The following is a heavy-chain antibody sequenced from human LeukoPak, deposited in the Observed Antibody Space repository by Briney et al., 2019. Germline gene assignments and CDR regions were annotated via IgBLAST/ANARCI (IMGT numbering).Heavy chain of an antibody. CDR2: IYHSGST. V-gene: IGHV4-39*07. CDR3: ARDRVGQQLVGRNYYYYYMDV. J-gene: IGHJ6*03. Sequence: PSETLSLTCTVSGGSISSSSYYWGWLRQPPGKGLEWIGSIYHSGSTYYNPSLKSRVTISVDTSKNQFSLKLSSVTAADTAVYYCARDRVGQQLVGRNYYYYYMDVWGKGTTVTISS. D-gene: IGHD6-13*01. CDR1: GGSISSSSYY.